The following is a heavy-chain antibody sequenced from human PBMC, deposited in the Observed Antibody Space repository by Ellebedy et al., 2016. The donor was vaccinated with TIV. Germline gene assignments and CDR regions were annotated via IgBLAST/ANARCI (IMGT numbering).Heavy chain of an antibody. J-gene: IGHJ4*02. V-gene: IGHV4-59*01. D-gene: IGHD1-7*01. CDR1: GGSISSYY. Sequence: SETLSLTXTVSGGSISSYYWSWIRQPPGKGLEWIGYIYYSGSTNYNPSLKSRVTISVDTSKNQFSLKLSSVTAADTAVYYCASGTEAGDFDYWGQGTLVTVSS. CDR3: ASGTEAGDFDY. CDR2: IYYSGST.